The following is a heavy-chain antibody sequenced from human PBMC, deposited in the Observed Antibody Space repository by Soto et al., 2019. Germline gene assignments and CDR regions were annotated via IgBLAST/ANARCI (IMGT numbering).Heavy chain of an antibody. V-gene: IGHV4-39*01. CDR3: ARTIAARPQDAFDI. CDR2: IYYSGST. J-gene: IGHJ3*02. D-gene: IGHD6-6*01. Sequence: QPQLQESGPGLVKPSETLSLTCTVSGGSIRSSSYYWGWIRQPPGKGLEWIGTIYYSGSTYYNPSLNSRVTISVDTSKNQFSLKLRSMTAADTAVYFCARTIAARPQDAFDIWGQGTMVTVSS. CDR1: GGSIRSSSYY.